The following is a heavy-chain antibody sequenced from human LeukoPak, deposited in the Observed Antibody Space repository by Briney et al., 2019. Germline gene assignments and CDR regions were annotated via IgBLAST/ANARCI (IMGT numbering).Heavy chain of an antibody. J-gene: IGHJ5*02. D-gene: IGHD3-10*01. CDR2: IYYSGST. Sequence: SETLSLTCSVSGGSISSYYWSWIRQPPGKGLEWIGYIYYSGSTNYNPSLKSRVTISVDTSKNQFSLKLSSVTAADTAVYYCARGPDYYGSGSYYGGFDPWGQGTLVTVSS. CDR1: GGSISSYY. CDR3: ARGPDYYGSGSYYGGFDP. V-gene: IGHV4-59*12.